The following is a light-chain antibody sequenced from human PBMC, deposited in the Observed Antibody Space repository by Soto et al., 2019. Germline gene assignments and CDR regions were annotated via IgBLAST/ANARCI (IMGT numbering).Light chain of an antibody. J-gene: IGLJ2*01. CDR1: SGDIGGYNY. CDR3: SSFADGFNVV. Sequence: QSVLTQPASVSGSPGQSITISCTGTSGDIGGYNYVSWYQQHPGKAPKLLIYEVFKRPSEIPARFSASKSGNTASLIVSGLQPEDEAEYFCSSFADGFNVVFGGGTKVTVL. V-gene: IGLV2-8*01. CDR2: EVF.